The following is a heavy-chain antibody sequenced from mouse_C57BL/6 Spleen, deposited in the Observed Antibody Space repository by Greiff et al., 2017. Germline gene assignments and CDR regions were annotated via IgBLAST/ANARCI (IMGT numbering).Heavy chain of an antibody. CDR1: GYTFTSYW. V-gene: IGHV1-59*01. CDR2: IDPSDSYT. CDR3: ARKREIDY. Sequence: QVQLQQSGAELVRPGTSVKLSCKASGYTFTSYWMHWVKQRPGQGLEWIGVIDPSDSYTNYNQKFKGKATLTVDTSSSTAYMQLSSLTSEDSAVYYCARKREIDYWGQGTTLTVSS. J-gene: IGHJ2*01.